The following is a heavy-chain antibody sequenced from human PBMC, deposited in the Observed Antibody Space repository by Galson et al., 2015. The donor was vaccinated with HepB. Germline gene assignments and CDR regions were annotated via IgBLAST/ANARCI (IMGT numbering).Heavy chain of an antibody. CDR2: INTNTGNP. CDR3: ARTPYYGSGSSSNAWFDP. Sequence: SVKISCKASGYIFTNYAMNWVRQAPGQGLEWTGWINTNTGNPTYAQGFTGRFVFSLDTSVSTTYLQISGLKAEDTALYYCARTPYYGSGSSSNAWFDPWGQGTLVTVSS. J-gene: IGHJ5*02. V-gene: IGHV7-4-1*02. D-gene: IGHD3-10*01. CDR1: GYIFTNYA.